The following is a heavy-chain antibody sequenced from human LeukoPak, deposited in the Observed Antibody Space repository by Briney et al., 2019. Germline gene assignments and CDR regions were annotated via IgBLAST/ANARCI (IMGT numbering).Heavy chain of an antibody. Sequence: SETLSLTCAVYGGPFSGYYWSWIRQPPGKGLEWIWEINHSGSTNYNPSLKSRVTISVDTSKNQFSLKLSSVTAADTAVYYCARQISWTRFDYWGQGTLVTVSS. CDR3: ARQISWTRFDY. CDR2: INHSGST. J-gene: IGHJ4*02. D-gene: IGHD6-13*01. V-gene: IGHV4-34*01. CDR1: GGPFSGYY.